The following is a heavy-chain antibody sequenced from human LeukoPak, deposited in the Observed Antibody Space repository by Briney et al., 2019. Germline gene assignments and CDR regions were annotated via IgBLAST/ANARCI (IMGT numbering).Heavy chain of an antibody. CDR3: ARGPRGYDYVWGSYRYTGQAGGPDY. J-gene: IGHJ4*02. Sequence: ASLNVSCKTSGYTFTGYYIHWVRQAPGQGLEWMGWMNPNSGNTGYAQKFQGRVTMTRNTSISTAYMELSSLRSEDTAVYYCARGPRGYDYVWGSYRYTGQAGGPDYWGQGTLVTVSS. V-gene: IGHV1-8*02. CDR1: GYTFTGYY. D-gene: IGHD3-16*02. CDR2: MNPNSGNT.